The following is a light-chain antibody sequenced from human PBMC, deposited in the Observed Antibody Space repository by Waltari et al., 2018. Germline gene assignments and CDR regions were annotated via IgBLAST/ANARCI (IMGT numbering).Light chain of an antibody. CDR3: QQYYSAPLT. J-gene: IGKJ4*01. V-gene: IGKV4-1*01. CDR2: WAS. CDR1: QSVLYSSNNKNY. Sequence: DIVMTQSPDSLAVSLGERATINCKSSQSVLYSSNNKNYLAWFQQKPGQPPNLLIYWASTRESGVPARFSGSGSGTDFTLTISSLQAEDVAVYYCQQYYSAPLTFGGGTKVEIK.